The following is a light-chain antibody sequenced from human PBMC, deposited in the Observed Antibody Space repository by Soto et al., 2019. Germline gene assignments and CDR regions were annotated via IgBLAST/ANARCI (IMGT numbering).Light chain of an antibody. J-gene: IGLJ1*01. CDR1: SSDVGGYNY. CDR2: EVS. V-gene: IGLV2-8*01. CDR3: SSYAGNKNV. Sequence: QSVLTQPPSASGSPGQSVTLSCTGTSSDVGGYNYVSWYQQHPGKAPKLMIYEVSKRPSGVPDRFSGSKSGNTASLTVSGLHAEDEADYYCSSYAGNKNVFGTGTKVTVL.